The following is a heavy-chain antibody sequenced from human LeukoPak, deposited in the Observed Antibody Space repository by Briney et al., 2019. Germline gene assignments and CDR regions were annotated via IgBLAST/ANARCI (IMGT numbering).Heavy chain of an antibody. CDR1: GFSFSSHG. D-gene: IGHD3-22*01. Sequence: GGSLRLSCAASGFSFSSHGMHWVRQAPGKGLKWVALIWFDGSQIYYSDSVKGRFTISRDNSKNTLYLQMNSLSAEDTAMYYCAGWNGADSSGSYFVWGQGTMVTVSS. CDR3: AGWNGADSSGSYFV. CDR2: IWFDGSQI. J-gene: IGHJ3*01. V-gene: IGHV3-33*01.